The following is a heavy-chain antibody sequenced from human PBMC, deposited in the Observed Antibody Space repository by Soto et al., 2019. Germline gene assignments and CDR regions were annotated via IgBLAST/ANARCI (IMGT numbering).Heavy chain of an antibody. CDR1: GGTFSSYA. Sequence: QVQLVQSGAEVKKPGSSVKVSCKASGGTFSSYAISWVRQAPGQGLEWMGGIIPIFGTANYAQKFQGRVTIAADESTSTAYIGLSSLRSEDTAVYYCASLVRTAEFNWFDPWGQGTLVTVPS. V-gene: IGHV1-69*01. D-gene: IGHD2-2*01. J-gene: IGHJ5*02. CDR3: ASLVRTAEFNWFDP. CDR2: IIPIFGTA.